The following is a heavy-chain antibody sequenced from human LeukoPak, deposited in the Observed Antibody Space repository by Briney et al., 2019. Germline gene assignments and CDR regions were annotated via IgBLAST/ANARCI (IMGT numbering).Heavy chain of an antibody. CDR1: GFTFDDCA. CDR3: ARAPLGDSSGYYDY. CDR2: ISWNSRSI. V-gene: IGHV3-9*01. D-gene: IGHD3-22*01. J-gene: IGHJ4*02. Sequence: GRSLRLSCAASGFTFDDCAMHWVRQAPGKGLEWVSGISWNSRSIGYVDSVRGRFTISRDNAKNSLYLQMNSLRAEDTALYHCARAPLGDSSGYYDYWGQGTLVTVSS.